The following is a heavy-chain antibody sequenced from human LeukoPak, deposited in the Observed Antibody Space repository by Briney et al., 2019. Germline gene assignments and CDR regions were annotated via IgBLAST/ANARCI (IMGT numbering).Heavy chain of an antibody. J-gene: IGHJ5*02. CDR3: AGRRIKIFGEVIRSRRHWFDP. CDR2: IYYSGST. Sequence: NPSETLSLTCTVSGGSISSYYWSWIRQPPGKGLEWIGYIYYSGSTNYNPSLNSRVTISLDTSKNQFSLKLNSVTAADTAVYYCAGRRIKIFGEVIRSRRHWFDPWGQGTLVTVSS. CDR1: GGSISSYY. D-gene: IGHD3-3*01. V-gene: IGHV4-59*12.